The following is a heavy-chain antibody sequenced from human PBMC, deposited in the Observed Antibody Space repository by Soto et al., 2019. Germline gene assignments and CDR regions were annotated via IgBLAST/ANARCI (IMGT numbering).Heavy chain of an antibody. Sequence: SETLSLTCTVSGGSISSYYWSWIRQPAGKGLEWIGRIYTSGSTNYNPSLTSRVTMSVDTSKNQFSLKLSSVTAADTAVYFCARATRDYGDYGYFDSWGQGTLVTVAS. CDR2: IYTSGST. CDR1: GGSISSYY. CDR3: ARATRDYGDYGYFDS. D-gene: IGHD4-17*01. J-gene: IGHJ4*02. V-gene: IGHV4-4*07.